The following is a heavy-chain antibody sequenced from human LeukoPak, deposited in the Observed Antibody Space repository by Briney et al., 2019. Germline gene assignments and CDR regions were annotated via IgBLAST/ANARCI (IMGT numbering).Heavy chain of an antibody. J-gene: IGHJ4*02. CDR1: GFTFSSYA. CDR3: ARDWGSLRATLYYFDY. Sequence: PGGSLRLSCAASGFTFSSYAMHWVRQAPGKGLEWVAVISYDGSNKYYADSVKGRLTISRDNSKNTLYQQMNSLRAEDTAVYYCARDWGSLRATLYYFDYWGQGTLVTVSS. V-gene: IGHV3-30*04. CDR2: ISYDGSNK. D-gene: IGHD2-15*01.